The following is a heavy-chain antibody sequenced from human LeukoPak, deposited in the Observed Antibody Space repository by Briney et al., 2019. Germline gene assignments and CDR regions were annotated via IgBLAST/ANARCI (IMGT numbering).Heavy chain of an antibody. CDR1: GYTLTELS. Sequence: ASVKVSCKVSGYTLTELSMHWVRQAPGKGLEWMGGFDPEDGETIYAQKFQGRVTMTEDTSTDTAYMELSSLRSEDTAVYYCAIAKFGEFFPLHYWGQGTLITVSS. CDR3: AIAKFGEFFPLHY. CDR2: FDPEDGET. V-gene: IGHV1-24*01. D-gene: IGHD3-10*01. J-gene: IGHJ4*02.